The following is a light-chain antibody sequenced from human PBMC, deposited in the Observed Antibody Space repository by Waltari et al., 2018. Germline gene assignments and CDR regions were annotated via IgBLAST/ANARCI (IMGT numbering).Light chain of an antibody. Sequence: DIQMTQSPSTLPASVGDRVTITCRASQSIGGWLAWYQQKPGKAPNILIYKASSLEGGVPSRFSASGFGTEFTLTINSLQPDDLATYYCQQYNSYPGTFGQGTKVEIK. CDR2: KAS. V-gene: IGKV1-5*03. J-gene: IGKJ1*01. CDR3: QQYNSYPGT. CDR1: QSIGGW.